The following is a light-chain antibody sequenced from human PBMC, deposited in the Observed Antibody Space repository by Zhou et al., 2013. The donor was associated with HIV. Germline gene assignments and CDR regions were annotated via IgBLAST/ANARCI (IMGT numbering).Light chain of an antibody. CDR3: QQSYTNPPXT. CDR2: AAS. Sequence: DIQMTQSPSSLSASVGDRVTITCRASQTISTYLNWYQQKPGKVPRLLIYAASTLQSGVPSRFSGSGSGTDFTLMISGLQPEDFATYYCQQSYTNPPXTFGPGTRLEIK. V-gene: IGKV1-39*01. CDR1: QTISTY. J-gene: IGKJ5*01.